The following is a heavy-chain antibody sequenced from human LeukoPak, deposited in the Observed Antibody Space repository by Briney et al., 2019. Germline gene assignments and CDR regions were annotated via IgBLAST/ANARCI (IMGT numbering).Heavy chain of an antibody. CDR1: GGSISSHY. CDR3: ARVLRYCSGGNCYSGGLGYMDV. Sequence: SETLSLTCTVSGGSISSHYWGWIRQPPGKGLEWIGNIYYSGSTYYKSSLKSRVTISVDTSKNQFSLKLSSVTAADTAVYYCARVLRYCSGGNCYSGGLGYMDVWGKGTTVTISS. J-gene: IGHJ6*03. V-gene: IGHV4-39*07. D-gene: IGHD2-15*01. CDR2: IYYSGST.